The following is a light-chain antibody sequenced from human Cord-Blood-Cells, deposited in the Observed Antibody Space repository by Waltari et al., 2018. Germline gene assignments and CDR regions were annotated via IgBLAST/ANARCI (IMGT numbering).Light chain of an antibody. J-gene: IGKJ1*01. CDR2: GAS. CDR3: QQYGSSRT. V-gene: IGKV3-20*01. Sequence: EIVLTQSPGTLPLSLGESATLSCRASQSVSSSYLAWYQQKPGQAPRLLIYGASSRATGIPDRFSGSGSGTDFTLTISRLEPEDFAVYYCQQYGSSRTFGQGTKVEIK. CDR1: QSVSSSY.